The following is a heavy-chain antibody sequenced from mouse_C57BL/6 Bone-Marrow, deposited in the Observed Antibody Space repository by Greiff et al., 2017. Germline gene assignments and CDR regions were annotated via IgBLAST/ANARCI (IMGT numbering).Heavy chain of an antibody. J-gene: IGHJ2*01. D-gene: IGHD5-1*01. Sequence: QVQLQQSGAELVKPGASVKMSCKASGYTFTTYPIEWMKQNHGKSLEWIGNFHPYNDDTKYNEKFKGKATLTVEKSSNTVYLELSRLPSDDSAVXNCARSSTFFYYLDYWGQGTTLTVSS. CDR1: GYTFTTYP. CDR3: ARSSTFFYYLDY. V-gene: IGHV1-47*01. CDR2: FHPYNDDT.